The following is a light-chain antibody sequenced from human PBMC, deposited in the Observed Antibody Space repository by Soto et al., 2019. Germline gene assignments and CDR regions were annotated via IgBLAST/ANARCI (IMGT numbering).Light chain of an antibody. J-gene: IGLJ2*01. Sequence: QPVLTQSPSASGTPGQRVTISCSGSRSNIGTYTVNWYQQLPGTAPTLLIFRNHQRPSGVPDRSSGSKSGTSASLAISGPQSEDEADYYCAAWDDSLRAVVFGGGTKLTVL. CDR1: RSNIGTYT. V-gene: IGLV1-44*01. CDR2: RNH. CDR3: AAWDDSLRAVV.